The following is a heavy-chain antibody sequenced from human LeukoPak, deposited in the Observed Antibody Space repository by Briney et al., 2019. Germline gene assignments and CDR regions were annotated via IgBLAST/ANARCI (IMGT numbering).Heavy chain of an antibody. J-gene: IGHJ4*02. V-gene: IGHV3-74*01. Sequence: GGSLRLSCAASGFTFSSYWMHWVRQAPGKGLVWASRINSDGSSTSYADSVKGRFTISRDKSKNTLYLQMNSLRAEDTAVYYCAKVTLYDYGDLNPFDYWGQGTLVTVSS. CDR3: AKVTLYDYGDLNPFDY. CDR1: GFTFSSYW. D-gene: IGHD4-17*01. CDR2: INSDGSST.